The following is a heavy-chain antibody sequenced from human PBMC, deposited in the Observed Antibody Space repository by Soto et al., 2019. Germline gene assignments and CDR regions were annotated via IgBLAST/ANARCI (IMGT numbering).Heavy chain of an antibody. CDR1: GGTFSSYA. J-gene: IGHJ6*02. D-gene: IGHD3-10*01. V-gene: IGHV1-69*13. Sequence: SVKVSCKASGGTFSSYAISWVRQAPGQGLEWMGGIIPIFGTANYAQKFQGRVTITADESTSTAYMELSSLRSEDTAGYYCARLTLSGHYGMDVWRQGTPVTVS. CDR2: IIPIFGTA. CDR3: ARLTLSGHYGMDV.